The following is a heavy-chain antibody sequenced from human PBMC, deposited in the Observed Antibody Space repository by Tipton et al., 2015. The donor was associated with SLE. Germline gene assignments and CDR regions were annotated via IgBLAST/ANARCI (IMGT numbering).Heavy chain of an antibody. V-gene: IGHV4-59*11. CDR3: ARGSVVADDY. Sequence: TLSLTCTVSGGSISSHYWSWIRQPPGKGLEWIGYIYYSGSTNYNPSLKSRVTISVDTSKNHFSLNLRSVTAADTAVYYCARGSVVADDYWGQGTLVTVSS. D-gene: IGHD2-15*01. J-gene: IGHJ4*02. CDR2: IYYSGST. CDR1: GGSISSHY.